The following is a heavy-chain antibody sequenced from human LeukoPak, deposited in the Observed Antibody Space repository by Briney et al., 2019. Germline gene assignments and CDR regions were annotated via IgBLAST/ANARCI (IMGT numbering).Heavy chain of an antibody. CDR3: ARGLSGWYLESYFDY. Sequence: SVTVSCTASGGTFSSYAISWVRQAPGQGLEWMGGIIPIFGTANYAQKFQGRVTITADESTSTAYMELSSLRSEDTAVYYCARGLSGWYLESYFDYWGQGTLVTFSS. CDR1: GGTFSSYA. J-gene: IGHJ4*02. D-gene: IGHD6-19*01. V-gene: IGHV1-69*13. CDR2: IIPIFGTA.